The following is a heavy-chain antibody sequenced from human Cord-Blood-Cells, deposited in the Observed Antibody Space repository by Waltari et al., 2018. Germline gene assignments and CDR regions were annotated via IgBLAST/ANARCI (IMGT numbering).Heavy chain of an antibody. CDR3: ARGDEFSEQYGGFDY. J-gene: IGHJ4*02. V-gene: IGHV4-39*07. Sequence: QLQLQESGPGLVKPSETLSLTCTVSGGSISSSSYYWGWIRQPPGKGLEWLGSIYYSGSNYYNTPLKSRVTISVDTSKNQFSLKLSSVTAADTAVYYCARGDEFSEQYGGFDYWGQGTLVTVSS. CDR1: GGSISSSSYY. CDR2: IYYSGSN. D-gene: IGHD2-15*01.